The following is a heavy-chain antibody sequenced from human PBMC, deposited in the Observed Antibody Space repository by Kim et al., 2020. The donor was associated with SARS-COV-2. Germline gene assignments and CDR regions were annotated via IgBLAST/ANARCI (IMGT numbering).Heavy chain of an antibody. CDR3: ATDYYGSGNDAFDI. D-gene: IGHD3-10*01. V-gene: IGHV1-3*01. Sequence: SQKFQGRVTITRDTSASTAYMELSSLRSEDTAVYYCATDYYGSGNDAFDIWGQGTMVTVSS. J-gene: IGHJ3*02.